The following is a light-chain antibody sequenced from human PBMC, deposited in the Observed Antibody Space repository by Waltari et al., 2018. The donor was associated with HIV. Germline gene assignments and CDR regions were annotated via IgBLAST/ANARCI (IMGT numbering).Light chain of an antibody. CDR1: DSSLGINY. V-gene: IGLV1-47*01. J-gene: IGLJ3*02. CDR3: ASWDDSLSGWV. CDR2: RNH. Sequence: QSVLIQAPSASGTPGQRVTLSCSGSDSSLGINYVYGYQQFPGMAPKLLIYRNHHRPSGVPDRFSGSKSGTSASLAISGLQSDDEADYYCASWDDSLSGWVFGGGTRLTVL.